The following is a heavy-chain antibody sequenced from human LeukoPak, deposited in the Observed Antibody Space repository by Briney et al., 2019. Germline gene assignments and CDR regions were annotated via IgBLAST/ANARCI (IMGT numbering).Heavy chain of an antibody. D-gene: IGHD5-24*01. CDR3: AREGVEMATKYYFDY. Sequence: SVKVSCKASGGTFSSYAISWVRQAPGQGPEWMGGIIPIFGTANYAQKFQGRVTITTDESTSTAYMELSSLRSEDTAVYYCAREGVEMATKYYFDYGGQGTLVTVSS. CDR2: IIPIFGTA. J-gene: IGHJ4*02. V-gene: IGHV1-69*05. CDR1: GGTFSSYA.